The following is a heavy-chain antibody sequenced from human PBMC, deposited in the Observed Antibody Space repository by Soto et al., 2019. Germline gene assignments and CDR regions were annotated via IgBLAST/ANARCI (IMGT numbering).Heavy chain of an antibody. CDR1: GGSISSSSYY. V-gene: IGHV4-39*01. CDR2: IYYSGST. Sequence: KTSETLSLTCTVSGGSISSSSYYWGWIRQPPGKGLEWIGSIYYSGSTYYNPSLKSRVTISVDTSKNQFSLKLSSVTAADTAVYYCARLRCGGSCYSGYYYYGMDVWGQGTTVTVSS. J-gene: IGHJ6*02. CDR3: ARLRCGGSCYSGYYYYGMDV. D-gene: IGHD2-15*01.